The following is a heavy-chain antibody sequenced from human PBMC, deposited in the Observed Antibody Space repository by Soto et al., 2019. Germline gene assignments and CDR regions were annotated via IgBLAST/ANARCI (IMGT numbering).Heavy chain of an antibody. CDR1: GFTFSSYW. V-gene: IGHV3-7*01. CDR2: IKQDGSEK. Sequence: GGSLRLSCAASGFTFSSYWMSWVRQAPGKGLEWVANIKQDGSEKYYVDSVKGRFTISRDNAKNSLYLQMNSLRAEDTAVYYCATSRAPAAGTRYYFDYWGQGTLVTVSS. CDR3: ATSRAPAAGTRYYFDY. J-gene: IGHJ4*02. D-gene: IGHD6-13*01.